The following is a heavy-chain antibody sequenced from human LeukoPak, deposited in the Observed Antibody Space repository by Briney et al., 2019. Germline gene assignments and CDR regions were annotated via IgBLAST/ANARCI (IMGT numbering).Heavy chain of an antibody. CDR2: IRNDGSIK. J-gene: IGHJ4*02. CDR1: GFTFSSYG. Sequence: GRSLRLSCAASGFTFSSYGMHWVRQAPGKGLEWVAFIRNDGSIKYYADSVKGRFTISRDNSKNTQYLQTNSLRAEDTALYYCAKDTPDAYYDYWGQGTLVTVSS. V-gene: IGHV3-30*02. CDR3: AKDTPDAYYDY.